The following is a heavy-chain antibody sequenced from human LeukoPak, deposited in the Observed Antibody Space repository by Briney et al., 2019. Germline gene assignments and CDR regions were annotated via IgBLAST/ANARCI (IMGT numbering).Heavy chain of an antibody. CDR1: GFTFDDYA. CDR2: ISWNSGSI. D-gene: IGHD6-13*01. CDR3: AKARYSSSWSLFDY. V-gene: IGHV3-9*01. J-gene: IGHJ4*02. Sequence: GGSLRLSCAASGFTFDDYAMHWDRQAPGKGLEWVSGISWNSGSIGYADSVKGRFTISRDNAKNSLYLQMNSLRAEDTALYYCAKARYSSSWSLFDYWGQGTLVTVSS.